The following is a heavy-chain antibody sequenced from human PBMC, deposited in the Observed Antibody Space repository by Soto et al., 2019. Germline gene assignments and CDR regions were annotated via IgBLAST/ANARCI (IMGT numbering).Heavy chain of an antibody. J-gene: IGHJ3*02. D-gene: IGHD3-22*01. CDR2: IIPIFGTA. Sequence: ASVKVSCKASGGTFSSYAISWVRQAPGQGLEWMGGIIPIFGTANYAQKFQGRVTITADESTSTAYMELSSLRSEDTAVYYCARSVYYYDSSGPFDAFDIWGQGTMVTVSS. V-gene: IGHV1-69*13. CDR1: GGTFSSYA. CDR3: ARSVYYYDSSGPFDAFDI.